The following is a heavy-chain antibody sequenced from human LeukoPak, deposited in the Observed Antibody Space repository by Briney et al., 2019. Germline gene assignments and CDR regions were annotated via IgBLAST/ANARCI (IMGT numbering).Heavy chain of an antibody. V-gene: IGHV4-59*01. Sequence: SETLSLTCTVSGGSISSYYWSWIRQPPGKGLEWIGYIYYSGSTNYNPSLKSRVTISVDTSKNQFSLKLSSVTAADTAVYYCARGGRDGYNWHFDYWGQGTLVTVSS. CDR1: GGSISSYY. J-gene: IGHJ4*02. CDR2: IYYSGST. CDR3: ARGGRDGYNWHFDY. D-gene: IGHD5-24*01.